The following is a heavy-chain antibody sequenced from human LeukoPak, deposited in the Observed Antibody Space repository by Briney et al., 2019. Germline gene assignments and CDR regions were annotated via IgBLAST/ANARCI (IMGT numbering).Heavy chain of an antibody. Sequence: GGSLRLSCAASGFTFTSCTMDWVRQAPGKEPEWVALISSDGSSKYYADSVKGRFTISRDNSQNTVYLQMNSLRPEDTAVYYCARDAGTARDRADYFDHWGQGTLVTVSP. CDR1: GFTFTSCT. V-gene: IGHV3-30-3*01. CDR2: ISSDGSSK. D-gene: IGHD1-1*01. J-gene: IGHJ4*02. CDR3: ARDAGTARDRADYFDH.